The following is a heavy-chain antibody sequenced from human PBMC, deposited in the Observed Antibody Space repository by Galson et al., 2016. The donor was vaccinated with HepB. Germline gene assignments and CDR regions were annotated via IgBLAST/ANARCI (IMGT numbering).Heavy chain of an antibody. V-gene: IGHV3-7*02. CDR2: IKQDGSEQ. J-gene: IGHJ4*02. D-gene: IGHD1-26*01. Sequence: SLRLSCAASGFTLSSYWMSWVRQAPGKGLECVANIKQDGSEQYYVDSVKGRFTISRDNAKKSLYLQMNSLRAEDTAVYYCARGGSRPIDYWGQGTLVTVSS. CDR3: ARGGSRPIDY. CDR1: GFTLSSYW.